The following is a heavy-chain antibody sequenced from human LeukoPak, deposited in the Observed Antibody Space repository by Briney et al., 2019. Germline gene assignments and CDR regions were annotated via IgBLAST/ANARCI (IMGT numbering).Heavy chain of an antibody. D-gene: IGHD3-22*01. Sequence: ASVKVSCKASGYTFTGYYMHWVRQAPGQGLEWMGWINPNSGGTNYAQKFQGRVTMTRDTSISTAYMELSRLRSDDTAVYYCAREPYYYDSSGYSYYLDYWGQGTLVTVSS. V-gene: IGHV1-2*02. CDR1: GYTFTGYY. CDR3: AREPYYYDSSGYSYYLDY. CDR2: INPNSGGT. J-gene: IGHJ4*02.